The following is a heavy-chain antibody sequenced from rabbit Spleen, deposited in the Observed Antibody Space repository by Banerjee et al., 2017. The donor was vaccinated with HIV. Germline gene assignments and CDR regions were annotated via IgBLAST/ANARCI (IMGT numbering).Heavy chain of an antibody. CDR3: ARDTSTSFSTYGMDL. J-gene: IGHJ6*01. D-gene: IGHD1-1*01. V-gene: IGHV1S40*01. CDR1: GFDFSSDA. Sequence: QSLEESGGDLVQPEGSLTLTCKASGFDFSSDAMCWVRQAPGKGLEWIACIYAGSSSNTYSATWAKGRFTISKTSSTTVTLQMTSLTAADTATYFCARDTSTSFSTYGMDLWGPGTLVTVS. CDR2: IYAGSSSNT.